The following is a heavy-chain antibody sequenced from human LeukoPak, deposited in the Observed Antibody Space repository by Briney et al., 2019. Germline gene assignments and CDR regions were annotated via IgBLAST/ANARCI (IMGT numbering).Heavy chain of an antibody. CDR3: ARRVSRYNYYAMDV. J-gene: IGHJ6*02. V-gene: IGHV4-59*08. Sequence: PSETLSLTCTVSGGSISSYYWSWIRQPPGKGLEWIGYIYYSGSTNYNPSLKSRVTISVDTSKNQFSLKLSSVTAADTAVYYCARRVSRYNYYAMDVWGQGTTVTVSS. CDR2: IYYSGST. D-gene: IGHD2-21*02. CDR1: GGSISSYY.